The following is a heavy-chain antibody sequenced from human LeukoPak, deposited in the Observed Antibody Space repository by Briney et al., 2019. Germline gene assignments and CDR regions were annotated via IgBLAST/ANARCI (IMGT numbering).Heavy chain of an antibody. V-gene: IGHV3-21*01. CDR2: ISSSSSYI. CDR1: GFTFSSYS. J-gene: IGHJ3*02. Sequence: PGGSLRLSCAASGFTFSSYSMNWVRQAPGKGLEWVSSISSSSSYIYYADSVKGRFTISRDNAKNSLYLQMNSLRAEDTAVYYCASCPDFDFHNAFDIWGQGTMVTVSS. CDR3: ASCPDFDFHNAFDI. D-gene: IGHD3-9*01.